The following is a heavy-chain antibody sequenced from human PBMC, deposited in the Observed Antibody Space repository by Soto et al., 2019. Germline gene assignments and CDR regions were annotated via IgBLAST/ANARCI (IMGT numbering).Heavy chain of an antibody. Sequence: VQLVQSGAEVKKPGSSVKVSCKASGGTFSSYAISWVRQAPGQGLEWMGGIIPIFGTANYAQKFQGRVTITADESTSTAYMELSSLRSEDTAVYYCARLAAAGKYNWFDPWGQGTLVTVSS. CDR3: ARLAAAGKYNWFDP. CDR2: IIPIFGTA. V-gene: IGHV1-69*01. J-gene: IGHJ5*02. D-gene: IGHD6-13*01. CDR1: GGTFSSYA.